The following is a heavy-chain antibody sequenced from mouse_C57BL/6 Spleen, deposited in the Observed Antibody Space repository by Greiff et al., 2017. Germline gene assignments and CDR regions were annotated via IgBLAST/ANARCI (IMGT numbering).Heavy chain of an antibody. CDR2: FNPSNGGT. CDR3: ARRTTLVASFDY. V-gene: IGHV1-53*01. J-gene: IGHJ2*02. D-gene: IGHD1-1*01. CDR1: GYTFTSYW. Sequence: QVQLQQPGTELVKPGASVKLSCKASGYTFTSYWMHWVKQRPGQGLEWIGNFNPSNGGTNYNEKFKSKATLTVDKSSSTAYMELSILTSEDSAVYYCARRTTLVASFDYWGQGTSLTVSS.